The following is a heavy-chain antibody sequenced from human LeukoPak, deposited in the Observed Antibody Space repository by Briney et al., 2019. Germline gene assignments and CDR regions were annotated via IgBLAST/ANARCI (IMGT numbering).Heavy chain of an antibody. CDR3: ARDDSSSYAFDI. Sequence: AASVRVSCKASGYTLTSYDMNWVRQATGQGLEWMGWMNPNSGNTGYAQKVQGRGTITRNTSISTAYMELSSLRSEDTAVYYCARDDSSSYAFDIWGQGTMVTVSS. CDR1: GYTLTSYD. V-gene: IGHV1-8*01. J-gene: IGHJ3*02. CDR2: MNPNSGNT. D-gene: IGHD6-6*01.